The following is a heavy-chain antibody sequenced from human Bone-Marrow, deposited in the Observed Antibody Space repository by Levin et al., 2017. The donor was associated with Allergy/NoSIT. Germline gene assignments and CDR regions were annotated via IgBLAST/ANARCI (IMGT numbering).Heavy chain of an antibody. V-gene: IGHV3-66*04. CDR2: IYSGGST. D-gene: IGHD5-18*01. CDR1: EFTVSNNH. Sequence: QAGGSLRLSCAASEFTVSNNHMTWVRQAPGKGLEWVSLIYSGGSTYYADSVKGRFTISRDNSKNTLYLQMNSLRAEDTAVYYCAGHTAGDYWGQGTLVTVTS. J-gene: IGHJ4*02. CDR3: AGHTAGDY.